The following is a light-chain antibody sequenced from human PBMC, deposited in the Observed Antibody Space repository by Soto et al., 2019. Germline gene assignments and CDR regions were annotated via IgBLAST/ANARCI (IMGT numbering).Light chain of an antibody. CDR2: GAS. CDR3: QQGNSFPFT. Sequence: DIQMTQSPSSVSASVGDRVTVTCRASQDIKTWLAWYQQKPGKAPNLLIFGASNLQSGVPSRFSATGSGTEFTLTISSLQPEDFAIYFCQQGNSFPFTVGPGTKVDIK. CDR1: QDIKTW. V-gene: IGKV1-12*01. J-gene: IGKJ3*01.